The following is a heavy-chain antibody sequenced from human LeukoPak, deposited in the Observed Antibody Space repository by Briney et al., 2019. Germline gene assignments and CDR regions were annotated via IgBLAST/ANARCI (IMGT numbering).Heavy chain of an antibody. CDR2: ISFSSTYI. V-gene: IGHV3-21*01. Sequence: PGRSLRLSCAASGFTFSNYSMNWVRQAPGKGLEWVSSISFSSTYIYTADSLKGRITISRDNAKNSLYLQMSSLTAEDTAVYYCARRATTERGHSYGLDYWGQGTLVTVSS. J-gene: IGHJ4*02. D-gene: IGHD5-18*01. CDR1: GFTFSNYS. CDR3: ARRATTERGHSYGLDY.